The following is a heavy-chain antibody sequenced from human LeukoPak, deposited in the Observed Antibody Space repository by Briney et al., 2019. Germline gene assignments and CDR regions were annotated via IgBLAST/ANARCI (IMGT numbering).Heavy chain of an antibody. D-gene: IGHD4-17*01. J-gene: IGHJ3*02. V-gene: IGHV3-20*04. CDR2: INWNGGNT. CDR1: GFTVSSNY. CDR3: ARGMTTVTTRAFDI. Sequence: GGTLGLSCAASGFTVSSNYMSWVRQAPGKGLEWVSGINWNGGNTGYADSVKGRFTISRDNAKNSLYLQMNSLRAEDTALYYCARGMTTVTTRAFDIWGQGTMVTVSS.